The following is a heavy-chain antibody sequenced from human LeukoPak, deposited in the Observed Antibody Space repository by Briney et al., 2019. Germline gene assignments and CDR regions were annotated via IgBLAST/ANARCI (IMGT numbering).Heavy chain of an antibody. CDR3: ARMWSTATSGWNWFDP. V-gene: IGHV1-2*02. Sequence: ASVKVSCKASGYTFTGYYVYWVRQAPGQGLEWMGWINPNSGDTNYAQKFQGRITMTRDTSISTAYMELSSLRSDDTAMYYCARMWSTATSGWNWFDPWGQGTLVTVSS. CDR2: INPNSGDT. J-gene: IGHJ5*02. D-gene: IGHD6-13*01. CDR1: GYTFTGYY.